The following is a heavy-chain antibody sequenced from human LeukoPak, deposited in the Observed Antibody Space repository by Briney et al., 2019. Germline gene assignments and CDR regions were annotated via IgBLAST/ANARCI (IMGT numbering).Heavy chain of an antibody. J-gene: IGHJ5*02. D-gene: IGHD3-22*01. V-gene: IGHV3-48*01. CDR3: AREGGSSGYYDSSGYLS. CDR1: GFTFSSYA. CDR2: ISSSSSTI. Sequence: GGSLRLSCAASGFTFSSYAMTWVRQAPGKGLEWVSYISSSSSTIYYADSVKGRFTISRDNAKNSLYLQMNSLRAEDTAVYYCAREGGSSGYYDSSGYLSWGQGTLVTVSS.